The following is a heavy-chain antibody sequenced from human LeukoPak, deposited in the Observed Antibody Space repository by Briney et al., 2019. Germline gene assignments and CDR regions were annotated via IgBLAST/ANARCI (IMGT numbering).Heavy chain of an antibody. Sequence: PSESLSLTCTVSGVSISSFYWSWIRQPPGKGLEYIGYISYSGTTSYNPSLKSRVTISVDTSKNQFSLKLTSVTAADTAVYYCARVKGLPQAFVLWGQGTMVTVSS. D-gene: IGHD5/OR15-5a*01. CDR2: ISYSGTT. CDR3: ARVKGLPQAFVL. CDR1: GVSISSFY. J-gene: IGHJ3*01. V-gene: IGHV4-59*01.